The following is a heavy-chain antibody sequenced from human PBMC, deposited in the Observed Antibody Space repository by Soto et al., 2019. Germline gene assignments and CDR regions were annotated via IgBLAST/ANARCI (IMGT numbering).Heavy chain of an antibody. Sequence: PXXTLSLACTVSSGSISNYYWPWIRQPPGKGLEWIGYIYYSGSTNYNPSLKSRVTISVDTSKNQFSLKLSSVTAADTAVYYCASSEGGYSYGYVPWGQGTLVTVSS. J-gene: IGHJ5*02. D-gene: IGHD5-18*01. CDR2: IYYSGST. V-gene: IGHV4-59*12. CDR1: SGSISNYY. CDR3: ASSEGGYSYGYVP.